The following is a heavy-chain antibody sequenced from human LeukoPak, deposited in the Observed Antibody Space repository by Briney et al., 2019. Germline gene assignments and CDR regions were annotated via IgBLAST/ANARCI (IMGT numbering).Heavy chain of an antibody. CDR1: GGSFSGYY. V-gene: IGHV4-34*01. CDR3: ARGRRAVTTSRRWDY. Sequence: SETLSLTCAVYGGSFSGYYWSWVRQPPGKGLEWIGEINHSGSTNYNPSLKSRVTISLDTSKNPFSLKLSSVTAADTAVYYCARGRRAVTTSRRWDYWGQGTLVTVSS. D-gene: IGHD4-17*01. J-gene: IGHJ4*02. CDR2: INHSGST.